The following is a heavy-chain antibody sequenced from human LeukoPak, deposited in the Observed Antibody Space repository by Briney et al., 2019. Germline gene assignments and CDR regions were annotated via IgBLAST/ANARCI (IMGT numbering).Heavy chain of an antibody. D-gene: IGHD1-14*01. CDR1: GFSFSTQR. CDR3: FRKGGD. Sequence: GGSLRLSCVASGFSFSTQRMHWVRQAPGKGLVWVSYINIDERITGYADSVKGRFTISGDNGKNTLYLQMNSLRVEDTAIYYCFRKGGDWGQGTLVTVSS. CDR2: INIDERIT. V-gene: IGHV3-74*01. J-gene: IGHJ4*02.